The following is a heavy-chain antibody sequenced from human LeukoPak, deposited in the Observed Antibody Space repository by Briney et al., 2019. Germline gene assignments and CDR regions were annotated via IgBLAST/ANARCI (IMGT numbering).Heavy chain of an antibody. CDR1: GFTFSSYS. Sequence: GGSLRLSCAASGFTFSSYSMNWARQAPGKGLEWVSSISSSSSYIYYADSVKGRFTISRDNAKNSLYLQMNSLRAEDTAVYYCARELVQLERHDAFDIWGQGTVVTVS. CDR3: ARELVQLERHDAFDI. CDR2: ISSSSSYI. D-gene: IGHD1-1*01. V-gene: IGHV3-21*01. J-gene: IGHJ3*02.